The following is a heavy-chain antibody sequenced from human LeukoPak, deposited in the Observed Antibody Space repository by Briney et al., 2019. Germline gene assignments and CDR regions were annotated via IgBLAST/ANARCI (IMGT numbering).Heavy chain of an antibody. CDR1: GFTFDDYA. J-gene: IGHJ4*02. D-gene: IGHD3-10*01. V-gene: IGHV3-9*03. CDR2: ISWNSGSI. CDR3: AKDTTHYYGSGSYQMGSGFDY. Sequence: PGRSLRLSRAASGFTFDDYAMHWVRQAPGKGLEWVSGISWNSGSIGYADSVRGRFTISRDNAKNSLYLQMNSLRAEDMALYYCAKDTTHYYGSGSYQMGSGFDYWGQGTLVTVSS.